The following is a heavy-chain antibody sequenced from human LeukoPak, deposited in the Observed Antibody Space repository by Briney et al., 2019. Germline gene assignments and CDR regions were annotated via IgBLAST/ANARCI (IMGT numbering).Heavy chain of an antibody. D-gene: IGHD6-13*01. J-gene: IGHJ5*02. Sequence: PGGXLRLSCAASGFTFSDYYMSWLRQAPGKGLEGVSYISSSGRTIYYADSVKGRFTIYRDKAKNSLYMQMNSLRAEDTAVHYCARDIAAAGNNWFDPWGQGTLVTVSS. CDR1: GFTFSDYY. CDR2: ISSSGRTI. CDR3: ARDIAAAGNNWFDP. V-gene: IGHV3-11*04.